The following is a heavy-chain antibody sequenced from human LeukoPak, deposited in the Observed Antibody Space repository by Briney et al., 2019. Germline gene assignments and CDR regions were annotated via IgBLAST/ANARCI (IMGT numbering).Heavy chain of an antibody. CDR3: ARVLGDSGWYLGWFDP. D-gene: IGHD6-19*01. CDR1: GFTFSSYG. CDR2: ISYDGNNK. Sequence: GRSLRLSCAASGFTFSSYGMHWVRQAPGKGLEWVAVISYDGNNKYYADSVKGRFTISRDNSKNTLYLQMNSLRVEDTAVYYCARVLGDSGWYLGWFDPWGQGTLVTVSS. J-gene: IGHJ5*02. V-gene: IGHV3-30*03.